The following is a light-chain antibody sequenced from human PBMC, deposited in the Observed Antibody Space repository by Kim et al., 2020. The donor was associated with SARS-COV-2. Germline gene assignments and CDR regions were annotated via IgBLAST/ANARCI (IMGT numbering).Light chain of an antibody. J-gene: IGKJ1*01. V-gene: IGKV3-15*01. CDR3: QQYNNWPPT. Sequence: VSPGARSTLSGSARLSGSTILAWYQQKPGQAPRLLCISPSTRAPGIPAGFSGSGSETEFTLTINNLQSEDFAFYYCQQYNNWPPTVGQGTKVDIK. CDR1: LSGSTI. CDR2: SPS.